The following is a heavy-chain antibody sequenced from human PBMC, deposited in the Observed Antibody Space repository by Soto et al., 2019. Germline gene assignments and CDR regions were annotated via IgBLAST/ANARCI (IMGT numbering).Heavy chain of an antibody. J-gene: IGHJ4*02. D-gene: IGHD4-17*01. CDR3: ARALDYGDYFDY. CDR2: ISYDGSNR. Sequence: PGGSLRLSCAASGFTFSSYAMHWVRQAPGKGLEWVAVISYDGSNRYYADSVKGRFTISRDNSKNTLYLQMNSLRAEDTAVHYCARALDYGDYFDYWGQGTLVTVSS. CDR1: GFTFSSYA. V-gene: IGHV3-30-3*01.